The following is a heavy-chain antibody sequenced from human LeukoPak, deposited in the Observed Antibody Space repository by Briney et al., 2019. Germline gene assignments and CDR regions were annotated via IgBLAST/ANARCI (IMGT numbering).Heavy chain of an antibody. J-gene: IGHJ4*02. D-gene: IGHD3-3*01. Sequence: ASVKVSCKASGYTFTGYYMHWVRQAPGQGLEWMGWINPNSGGTNYAQKFQGRVTMTRDTPISTAYMELSRLRSDDTAVYYCARDSGTIFGIVRYYFDYWGQGTLVTVSS. CDR1: GYTFTGYY. CDR3: ARDSGTIFGIVRYYFDY. CDR2: INPNSGGT. V-gene: IGHV1-2*02.